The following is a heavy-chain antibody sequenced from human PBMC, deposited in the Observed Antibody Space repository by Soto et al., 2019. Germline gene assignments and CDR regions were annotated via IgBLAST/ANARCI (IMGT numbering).Heavy chain of an antibody. Sequence: GGSLRLSCAASGFTFSSYAMSWVRQAPGKGLEWVSAISGSGSSTYYADSVKGRVTISRANSKNTLYLQMNSLRAEDTVVYYCAKDLYGGNVQVYFEYWGQGTLVTVPS. CDR2: ISGSGSST. CDR1: GFTFSSYA. CDR3: AKDLYGGNVQVYFEY. J-gene: IGHJ4*02. D-gene: IGHD2-15*01. V-gene: IGHV3-23*01.